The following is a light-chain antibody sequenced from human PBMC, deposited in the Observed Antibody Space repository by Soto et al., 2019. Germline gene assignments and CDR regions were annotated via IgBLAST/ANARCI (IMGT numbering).Light chain of an antibody. Sequence: DIQLGQSPSCRSASVGERVAISCRASEVVSMNLAWYQQKPRKAAKLLIYAASTLQSGLTSSFSGSGSGPEFNLTISSLTHEDFATYYCQPFNSYPITVGRVTRLEIK. CDR2: AAS. J-gene: IGKJ5*01. V-gene: IGKV1-9*01. CDR1: EVVSMN. CDR3: QPFNSYPIT.